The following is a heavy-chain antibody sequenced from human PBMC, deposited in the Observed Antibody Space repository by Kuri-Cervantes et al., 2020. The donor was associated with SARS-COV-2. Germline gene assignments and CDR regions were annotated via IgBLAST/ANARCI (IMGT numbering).Heavy chain of an antibody. CDR2: IYYSGST. J-gene: IGHJ4*02. Sequence: GSLRLSCTVSGGSISSYYWSWIRQPPGKGLEWIGYIYYSGSTNYNPSLKSRVTISVDTSKNQFSLKLSSVTVADTAVYYCARVGGNCSGGSCYFSGFDYWGQGTLVTVSS. CDR3: ARVGGNCSGGSCYFSGFDY. CDR1: GGSISSYY. D-gene: IGHD2-15*01. V-gene: IGHV4-59*01.